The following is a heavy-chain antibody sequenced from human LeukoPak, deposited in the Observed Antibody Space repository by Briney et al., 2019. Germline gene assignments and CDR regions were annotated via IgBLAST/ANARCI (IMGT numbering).Heavy chain of an antibody. Sequence: SETLSLTCAVSGGSISSSNWWSWVRQPPGKGLEWIGEIYHSGSTDYNPSLKSRVTISVDTSKNQFSLKLSSVTAADTAVYYCARGGRGFLRYFGWLYSQTNGMDVWGQGTTVTVSS. CDR1: GGSISSSNW. CDR3: ARGGRGFLRYFGWLYSQTNGMDV. CDR2: IYHSGST. J-gene: IGHJ6*02. V-gene: IGHV4-4*02. D-gene: IGHD3-9*01.